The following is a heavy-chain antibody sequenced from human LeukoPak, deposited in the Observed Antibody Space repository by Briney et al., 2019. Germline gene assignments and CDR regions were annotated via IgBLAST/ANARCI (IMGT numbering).Heavy chain of an antibody. J-gene: IGHJ6*02. CDR2: INPSGRI. Sequence: SETLSLTCAVYGGSFSGYYWTWIRQAPGKGLEWIGEINPSGRISYNPSLKSRLTISVDASKNQFSLNLRSLTAADTAVYYCARDRMSGSGWNRRLLFEYFYGLDVWGQGTTVTVSS. D-gene: IGHD6-19*01. V-gene: IGHV4-34*01. CDR3: ARDRMSGSGWNRRLLFEYFYGLDV. CDR1: GGSFSGYY.